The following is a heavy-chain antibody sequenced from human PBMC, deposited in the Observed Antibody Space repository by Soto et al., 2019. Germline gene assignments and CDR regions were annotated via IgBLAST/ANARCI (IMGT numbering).Heavy chain of an antibody. J-gene: IGHJ4*02. Sequence: QVQLQQWGAGLVKPSETLSLSCAVYGQSFSGHSWAWIRQSPGKGLEWMGEINESGSTYYNPSLKSRVTISADTSKNQFSLKLSSVSAADTAVYFCARGSGIVALPGELEDVNYDYWGQGTLVNVSS. CDR3: ARGSGIVALPGELEDVNYDY. CDR2: INESGST. D-gene: IGHD1-1*01. CDR1: GQSFSGHS. V-gene: IGHV4-34*01.